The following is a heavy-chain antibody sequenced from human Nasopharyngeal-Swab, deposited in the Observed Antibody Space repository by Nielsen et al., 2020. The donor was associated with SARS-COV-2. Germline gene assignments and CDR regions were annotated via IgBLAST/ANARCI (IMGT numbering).Heavy chain of an antibody. V-gene: IGHV3-33*08. D-gene: IGHD5-18*01. CDR3: ARDRRIQLWFGGGYFDY. CDR1: GFSFSDYY. Sequence: GESLKISCAASGFSFSDYYMSWIRQAPGKGLEWVAVIWYDGSNKYYADSVKGRFTISRDNSKNTPYLQMNSLRAEDTAVYYCARDRRIQLWFGGGYFDYWGQGTLVTVSS. J-gene: IGHJ4*02. CDR2: IWYDGSNK.